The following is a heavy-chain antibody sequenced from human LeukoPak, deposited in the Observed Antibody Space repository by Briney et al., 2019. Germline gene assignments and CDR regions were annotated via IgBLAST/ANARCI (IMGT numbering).Heavy chain of an antibody. CDR3: ARDRGVDYYDSSGYPMGY. D-gene: IGHD3-22*01. CDR1: GFTFDDYA. V-gene: IGHV3-9*01. Sequence: PGGSLRLSCAASGFTFDDYAMHWVRQAPGKGLEWVSGISWNSGSIGYADSVKGRFTISRDNAKSSLYLQMNSLRAEDTAVYYCARDRGVDYYDSSGYPMGYWGQGTLVTVSS. CDR2: ISWNSGSI. J-gene: IGHJ4*02.